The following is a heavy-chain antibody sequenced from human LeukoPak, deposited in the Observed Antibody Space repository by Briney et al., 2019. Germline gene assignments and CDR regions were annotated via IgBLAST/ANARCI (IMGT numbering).Heavy chain of an antibody. D-gene: IGHD2-2*01. CDR2: IYYSGST. V-gene: IGHV4-30-4*01. J-gene: IGHJ4*02. CDR1: GGSISSGDYY. Sequence: SQTLSLTCTVYGGSISSGDYYWNWIRQPPGKGLEWIGYIYYSGSTYYNPSLKSRVTISVDTSKNQFSLKLSSVTAADTAVYYCARASPTHCSSTSCYVMVFDYWGQGTLVTVSS. CDR3: ARASPTHCSSTSCYVMVFDY.